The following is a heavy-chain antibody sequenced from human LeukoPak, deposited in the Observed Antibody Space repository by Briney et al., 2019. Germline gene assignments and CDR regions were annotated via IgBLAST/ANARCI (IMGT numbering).Heavy chain of an antibody. J-gene: IGHJ6*02. V-gene: IGHV4-59*01. CDR3: ARVTQLARRNYYYYGMDV. D-gene: IGHD6-13*01. CDR1: GGSISSYY. CDR2: IYYSGST. Sequence: PSETLSLTCTVSGGSISSYYWSWIRQPPGKGLEWIGYIYYSGSTNYNPSLKSRVTISVDTSKNQFSLKLSSVTAADTAVYYCARVTQLARRNYYYYGMDVWGQGTTVTVSS.